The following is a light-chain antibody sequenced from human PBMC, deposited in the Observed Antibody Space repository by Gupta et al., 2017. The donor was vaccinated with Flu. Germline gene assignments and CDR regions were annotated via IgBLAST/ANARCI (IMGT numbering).Light chain of an antibody. CDR3: QQDGSSPRT. CDR2: CAS. V-gene: IGKV3-20*01. Sequence: EIVFTQSPGTLSLSPGERATLSCRASQSVSSSYLAWYQQKPGQAPRLLIYCASSRATGIPDRFSGSGSGTDFTLTISRLEPEDFAVYYCQQDGSSPRTFGQGTKVEIK. J-gene: IGKJ1*01. CDR1: QSVSSSY.